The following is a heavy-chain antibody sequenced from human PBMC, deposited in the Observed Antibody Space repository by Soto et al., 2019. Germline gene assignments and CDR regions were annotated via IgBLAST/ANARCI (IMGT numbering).Heavy chain of an antibody. V-gene: IGHV4-31*03. Sequence: SETLSLTCTVSGGSISSGGYYWSWIRQHPGKGLEWIGYIYYSGSTYYNPSLKSRVTISVDTSKNQFSLKLSSVTAADTAVYYCARGFGMTGTTWVNWFDPWGQGTLVTVSS. J-gene: IGHJ5*02. CDR3: ARGFGMTGTTWVNWFDP. CDR1: GGSISSGGYY. CDR2: IYYSGST. D-gene: IGHD1-7*01.